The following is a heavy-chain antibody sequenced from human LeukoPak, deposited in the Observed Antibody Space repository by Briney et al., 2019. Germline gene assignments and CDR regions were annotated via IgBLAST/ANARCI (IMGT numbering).Heavy chain of an antibody. V-gene: IGHV3-30*04. CDR1: GFTFSSYA. CDR2: ISYDGSNK. Sequence: GRSLRLSCAASGFTFSSYAMHWVRQAPGKGLEWVAVISYDGSNKYYADSVKGRFTISRDNSKNTLYLQMNSLRAEDTAVYYSARGGIAVAGTSPGLDYWGQGTLVTVSS. CDR3: ARGGIAVAGTSPGLDY. J-gene: IGHJ4*02. D-gene: IGHD6-19*01.